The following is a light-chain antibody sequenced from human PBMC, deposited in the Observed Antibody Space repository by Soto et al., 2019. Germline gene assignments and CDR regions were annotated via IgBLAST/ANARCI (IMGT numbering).Light chain of an antibody. V-gene: IGLV2-14*03. CDR3: SSYSTSSALV. CDR2: DVS. J-gene: IGLJ2*01. Sequence: QSVLTQPASVSGSPGQSITISCAGTSADIGAFNYVSWYQHHPGKAPKLLIYDVSDRPSGVSTRFSASKSANTSSLPISGLQADDEADYYCSSYSTSSALVFGGGTKLTVL. CDR1: SADIGAFNY.